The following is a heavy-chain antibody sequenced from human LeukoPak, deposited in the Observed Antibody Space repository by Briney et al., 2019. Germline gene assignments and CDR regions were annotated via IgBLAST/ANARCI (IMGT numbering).Heavy chain of an antibody. V-gene: IGHV1-2*02. Sequence: ASVKVSCKASGYTFTGYYMHWVRQAPGQGLEWMAWINPNIGGTNYAQKFQGRVTMTRDTSISTAYMELSRLRSDDTAGYYCARGGGYCSSTSCYFAWFDPWGQGTLVTVSS. CDR3: ARGGGYCSSTSCYFAWFDP. J-gene: IGHJ5*02. CDR1: GYTFTGYY. CDR2: INPNIGGT. D-gene: IGHD2-2*01.